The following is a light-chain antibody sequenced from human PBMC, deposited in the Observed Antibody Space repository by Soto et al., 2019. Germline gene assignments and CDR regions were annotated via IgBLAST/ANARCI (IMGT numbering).Light chain of an antibody. Sequence: IVMTQSPATLPVSPGESDTLSCRASQSISSNLAWYQQKPGQAHRLLMFRTSSRATGFPARFSGCGSGTEFNLTISSLQSEDFGVYYGQQYKNWPRATFGGGTKVDIK. CDR2: RTS. V-gene: IGKV3-15*01. J-gene: IGKJ4*01. CDR1: QSISSN. CDR3: QQYKNWPRAT.